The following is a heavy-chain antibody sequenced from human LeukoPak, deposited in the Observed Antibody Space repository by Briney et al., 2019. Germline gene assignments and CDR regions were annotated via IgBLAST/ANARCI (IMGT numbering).Heavy chain of an antibody. CDR3: ARELAVGGTWFDP. D-gene: IGHD6-19*01. CDR2: IKSDGSTT. J-gene: IGHJ5*02. CDR1: GFTLSSYW. V-gene: IGHV3-74*01. Sequence: GGSLRLSCAASGFTLSSYWMHWVRQAPGKGLVWVSRIKSDGSTTNYADSVKGRFTISRDNAKNTLYLQMNSLRAEDTAVYYCARELAVGGTWFDPWGQGTLVTVSS.